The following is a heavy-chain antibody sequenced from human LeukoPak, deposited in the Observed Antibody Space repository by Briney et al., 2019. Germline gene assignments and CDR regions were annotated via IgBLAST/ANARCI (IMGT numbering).Heavy chain of an antibody. V-gene: IGHV4-34*01. D-gene: IGHD3/OR15-3a*01. CDR1: GGSFSGDY. Sequence: SETLSLTCAVYGGSFSGDYWRGIRQPPRGGGEWRGEINHSGSTNYNQSLKSRVTISVDASKTQISLKLSSVTAADTAVYDCERGPRRRTLPPDYWGQGTLVTVSS. CDR2: INHSGST. CDR3: ERGPRRRTLPPDY. J-gene: IGHJ4*02.